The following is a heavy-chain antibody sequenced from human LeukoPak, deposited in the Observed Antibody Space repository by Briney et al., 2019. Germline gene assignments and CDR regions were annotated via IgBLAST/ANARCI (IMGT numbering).Heavy chain of an antibody. Sequence: ASVKVSCKASGYTFTGYYIHWVRQAPGQGLEWVGWINANSGGTNYAQKFQGRVTMTRDTSISTAYMELSCLTSDDTAVYYCAGANWAAGVAFDYWGQGTLVTVSS. CDR2: INANSGGT. J-gene: IGHJ4*02. CDR3: AGANWAAGVAFDY. D-gene: IGHD7-27*01. CDR1: GYTFTGYY. V-gene: IGHV1-2*02.